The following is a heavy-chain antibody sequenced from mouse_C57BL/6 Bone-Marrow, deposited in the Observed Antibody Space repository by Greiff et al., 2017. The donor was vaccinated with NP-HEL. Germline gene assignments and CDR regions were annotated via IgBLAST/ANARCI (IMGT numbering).Heavy chain of an antibody. D-gene: IGHD2-3*01. CDR2: ISSGGDYI. Sequence: EVKLQESGEGLVKPGGSLKLSCAASGFTFSSYAMSWVRQTPEKRLEWVAYISSGGDYIYYADTVKGRFTISRDNARNTLYLQMSSLKSEYTAMYYCTRDGVPWFAYWGQGTLVTVSA. J-gene: IGHJ3*01. V-gene: IGHV5-9-1*02. CDR3: TRDGVPWFAY. CDR1: GFTFSSYA.